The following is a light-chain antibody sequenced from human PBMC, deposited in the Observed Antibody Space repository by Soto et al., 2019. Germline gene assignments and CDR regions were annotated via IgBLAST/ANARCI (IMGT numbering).Light chain of an antibody. CDR3: QQSYSTPPWT. J-gene: IGKJ1*01. V-gene: IGKV1-39*01. CDR2: GAS. CDR1: QSIASR. Sequence: DIQMTQSPSSLSASVGDRVTITCRASQSIASRLNWYQQKPGSAPKLLIYGASTLESGVPSRFSGSGSGTDFTLTVSSLQVEDFATYYCQQSYSTPPWTFGQGTKVDIK.